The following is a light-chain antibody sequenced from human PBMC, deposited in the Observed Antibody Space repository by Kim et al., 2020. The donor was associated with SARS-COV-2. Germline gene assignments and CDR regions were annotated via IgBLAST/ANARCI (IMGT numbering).Light chain of an antibody. CDR1: QRINNN. CDR3: QQYYLWPRT. Sequence: EIVMTQSPAALSVSPGEGVTLSCRASQRINNNLAWYHQKPGQAPRLVIYGASTRATGIPARFSGIGSGTEFTLTISSLQPEDSAVYYCQQYYLWPRTFGVGTKVDIK. V-gene: IGKV3-15*01. J-gene: IGKJ4*02. CDR2: GAS.